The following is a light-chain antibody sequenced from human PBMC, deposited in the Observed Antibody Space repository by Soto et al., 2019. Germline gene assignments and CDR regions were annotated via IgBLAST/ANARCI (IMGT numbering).Light chain of an antibody. Sequence: DVGMTQSPISLPVTLGQPASISCRSRQSLVSGGGSTYLSWFQQTPGQSPRRPIYKVSDRDSGVHDGFSGSGSDTDFTLKISRVEAEDVGVYFCMQATHWPYTFGQATKLEIE. CDR1: QSLVSGGGSTY. V-gene: IGKV2-30*01. CDR3: MQATHWPYT. J-gene: IGKJ2*01. CDR2: KVS.